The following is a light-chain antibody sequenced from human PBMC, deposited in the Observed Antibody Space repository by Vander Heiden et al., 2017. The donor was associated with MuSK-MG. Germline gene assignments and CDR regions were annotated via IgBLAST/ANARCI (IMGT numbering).Light chain of an antibody. CDR3: CSYAGSYTSDVV. CDR1: SSDVGVDNY. J-gene: IGLJ2*01. Sequence: QSALPQPRSVSGSPGQSLTIPYTGTSSDVGVDNYVSWYQQHPGKAPKLMIYDVSKRPSGVPDRCSGSKSGNTASLTISGRQAEDEADYYCCSYAGSYTSDVVFGGGTKLTVL. CDR2: DVS. V-gene: IGLV2-11*01.